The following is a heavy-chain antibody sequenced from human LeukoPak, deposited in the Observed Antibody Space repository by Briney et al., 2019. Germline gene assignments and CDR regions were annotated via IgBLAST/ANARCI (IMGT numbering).Heavy chain of an antibody. J-gene: IGHJ4*02. D-gene: IGHD3-22*01. Sequence: GGSLRLSCAASGFTFSSYGMHWVRQAPGKGLEWVAVIWYDGSNKYYADSVKGRFTISRDNSKNTLYLQMNSLRAEDTAVYYCAKDSYYYDSSGCYPLDYWGQGTLVTVSS. CDR3: AKDSYYYDSSGCYPLDY. CDR1: GFTFSSYG. V-gene: IGHV3-33*06. CDR2: IWYDGSNK.